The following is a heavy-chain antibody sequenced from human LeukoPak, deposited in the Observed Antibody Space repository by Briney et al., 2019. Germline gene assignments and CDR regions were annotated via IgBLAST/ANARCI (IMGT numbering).Heavy chain of an antibody. CDR3: ARDFGPGGNWFDP. CDR2: IYYSGST. Sequence: SETLSLTCTVSGGSMSSYYWSWIRQPPGKGLEWIGYIYYSGSTNYNPSLKSRVTISVDTSKNQFSLKLSSVTAADTAVYYRARDFGPGGNWFDPWGQGTLVTVSS. D-gene: IGHD3-16*01. J-gene: IGHJ5*02. CDR1: GGSMSSYY. V-gene: IGHV4-59*01.